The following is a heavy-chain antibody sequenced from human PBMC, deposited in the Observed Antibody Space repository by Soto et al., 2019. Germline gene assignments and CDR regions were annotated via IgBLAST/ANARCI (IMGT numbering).Heavy chain of an antibody. CDR1: GYIFIDYG. D-gene: IGHD3-10*01. Sequence: QFQVMQSGAAVKNPGYSVKVSCKISGYIFIDYGINWVLQAPGQGLAWMGWSSGYSGNANLAQKFEGRVYLTTDKSTLTAYLWLVRLRSDDTAVSYCANLTSGTSFGEYDYCGQGTLVTV. CDR2: SSGYSGNA. V-gene: IGHV1-18*04. CDR3: ANLTSGTSFGEYDY. J-gene: IGHJ4*02.